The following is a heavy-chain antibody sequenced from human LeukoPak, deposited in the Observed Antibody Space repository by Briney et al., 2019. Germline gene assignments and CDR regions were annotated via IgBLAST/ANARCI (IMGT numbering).Heavy chain of an antibody. CDR2: INHSGST. Sequence: SETLSLTCAVYGGSFGGYYWSWIRQPPGKGLDWIGEINHSGSTNYNPSLKSRVTISVDTSKNQFSLKLSSVTAADTAVYYCARVAYSSSWYGGWFDPWGQGTLVTVSS. V-gene: IGHV4-34*01. CDR1: GGSFGGYY. D-gene: IGHD6-13*01. CDR3: ARVAYSSSWYGGWFDP. J-gene: IGHJ5*02.